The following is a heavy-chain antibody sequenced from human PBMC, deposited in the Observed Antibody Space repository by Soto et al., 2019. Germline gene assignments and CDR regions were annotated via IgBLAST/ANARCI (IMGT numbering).Heavy chain of an antibody. J-gene: IGHJ6*03. CDR1: GFTFSSYG. V-gene: IGHV3-21*01. CDR3: ARAGGAYYYYYCMDV. D-gene: IGHD2-21*01. CDR2: ISSSSSNI. Sequence: GGSLRLSCAASGFTFSSYGMHWVRQAPGKGLEWVSSISSSSSNIYYADSVKGRFTISRDNAKNSLYLQMNSLRAEDTAVYYCARAGGAYYYYYCMDVWGKGTTVTVSS.